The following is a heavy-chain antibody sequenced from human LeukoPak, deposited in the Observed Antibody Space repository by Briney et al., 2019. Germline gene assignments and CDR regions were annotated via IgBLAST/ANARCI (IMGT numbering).Heavy chain of an antibody. CDR1: GGSISSYY. CDR2: IYNSGIT. J-gene: IGHJ4*02. V-gene: IGHV4-4*07. CDR3: ARDYGDFPAYYFDY. Sequence: SETLFLTCTVSGGSISSYYWSWIRQPAGKGLEWIGRIYNSGITNYNPSLKSRVTMSMDTSMNQFSLKLRSVTAADTAVYYCARDYGDFPAYYFDYWGQGTLVTVSS. D-gene: IGHD4-17*01.